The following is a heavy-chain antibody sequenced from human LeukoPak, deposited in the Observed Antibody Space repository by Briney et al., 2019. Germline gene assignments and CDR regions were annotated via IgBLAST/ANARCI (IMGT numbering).Heavy chain of an antibody. CDR1: GYTFTSYG. V-gene: IGHV1-18*01. CDR3: ARASRELPTLLTKYFDY. D-gene: IGHD1-26*01. J-gene: IGHJ4*02. Sequence: ASVKVSCKASGYTFTSYGISWVRQAPGQGLEWMGWISAYNGNTNYAQKLQGRVTMTTDTSTSTAYMELRSLRSDDTAVYYCARASRELPTLLTKYFDYWGQGTLVTVSS. CDR2: ISAYNGNT.